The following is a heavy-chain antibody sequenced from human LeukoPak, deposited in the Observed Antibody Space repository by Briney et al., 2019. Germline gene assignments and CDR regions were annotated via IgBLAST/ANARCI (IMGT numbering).Heavy chain of an antibody. CDR3: AKEENFDWFHHFDY. J-gene: IGHJ4*02. CDR1: GFTFSTYA. CDR2: ISPGGERT. D-gene: IGHD3-9*01. V-gene: IGHV3-23*01. Sequence: GGSLSLSCAASGFTFSTYALSWVRQAPGKGLEWVSAISPGGERTYYADSVKGRFAISRDNSKNTLYLQMNSLRAEDTAVYYCAKEENFDWFHHFDYWGQGTLVTVSS.